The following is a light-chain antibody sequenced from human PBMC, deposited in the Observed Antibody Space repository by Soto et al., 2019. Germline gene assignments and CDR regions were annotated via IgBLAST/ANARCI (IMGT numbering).Light chain of an antibody. CDR1: SNDFGTYYF. V-gene: IGLV2-14*02. J-gene: IGLJ1*01. CDR2: DGT. CDR3: CSYTSSSTHV. Sequence: QSALTQPASVSGSPGQSITISCTRTSNDFGTYYFVSWYQQHPDKAPKLIIYDGTERPSGVSNRFSGSKSGNTASLTISGLQAEDEAHYYCCSYTSSSTHVFGTGTKLTVL.